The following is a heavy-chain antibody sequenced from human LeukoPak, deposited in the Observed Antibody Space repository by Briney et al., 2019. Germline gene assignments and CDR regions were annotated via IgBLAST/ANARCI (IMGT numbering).Heavy chain of an antibody. CDR3: ATRGHIVVMAKPVVDP. Sequence: GGSLRLSCAASGFIFRSYVMSWVRQAPGKGLEWVSGISLSGTDTYCTDSVRGRFIISRDNSKNTLYLQMNSLRAEDTAVYYCATRGHIVVMAKPVVDPWGQGTLVTVSS. CDR1: GFIFRSYV. CDR2: ISLSGTDT. D-gene: IGHD2-8*01. V-gene: IGHV3-23*01. J-gene: IGHJ5*02.